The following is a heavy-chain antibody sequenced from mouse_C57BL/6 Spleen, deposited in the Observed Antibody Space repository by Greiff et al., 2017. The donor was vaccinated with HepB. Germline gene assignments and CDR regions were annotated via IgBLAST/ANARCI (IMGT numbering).Heavy chain of an antibody. CDR2: NRSGSSTI. J-gene: IGHJ4*01. D-gene: IGHD2-1*01. CDR3: ARGVTPYAMDY. Sequence: EVQRGESGGGLVKPGRSLKPSFAASGFTFRDHGMHRVRQAPEEGLEWVAYNRSGSSTIYYADTVKGRFTISRDNAQNTLFLQMTSLRSEDTAMYYCARGVTPYAMDYWGQGTSVTVSS. V-gene: IGHV5-17*01. CDR1: GFTFRDHG.